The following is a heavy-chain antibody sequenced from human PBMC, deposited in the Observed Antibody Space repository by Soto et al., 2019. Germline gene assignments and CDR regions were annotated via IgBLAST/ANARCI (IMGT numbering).Heavy chain of an antibody. CDR2: IYYSGST. CDR3: ARHKVVVPAAIQSPNWFDP. CDR1: GGSISSSSYY. D-gene: IGHD2-2*02. Sequence: SETLSLTCTVSGGSISSSSYYWGWIRQPPGKGLEWIGSIYYSGSTCYNPSLKSRVTISVDTSKNQFSLKLSSVTAADTAVYYCARHKVVVPAAIQSPNWFDPRGQGTLVTVSS. V-gene: IGHV4-39*01. J-gene: IGHJ5*02.